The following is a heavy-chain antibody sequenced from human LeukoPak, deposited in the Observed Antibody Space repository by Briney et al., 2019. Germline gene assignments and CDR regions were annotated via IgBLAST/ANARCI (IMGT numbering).Heavy chain of an antibody. CDR1: GYTFTSYG. J-gene: IGHJ3*02. CDR3: ARDGAEGGMGTAMVTGQKINAFDI. D-gene: IGHD5-18*01. CDR2: ISAYNGNT. Sequence: RASVKVSCKASGYTFTSYGISWVRQAPGQGLEWMGWISAYNGNTNYAQKLQGRVTMTTDTSTSTAYMELGSLRSDDTAVYYCARDGAEGGMGTAMVTGQKINAFDIWGQGTMVTVSS. V-gene: IGHV1-18*01.